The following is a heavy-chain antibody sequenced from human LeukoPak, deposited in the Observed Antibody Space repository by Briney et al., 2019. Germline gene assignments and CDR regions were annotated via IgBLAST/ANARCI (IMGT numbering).Heavy chain of an antibody. D-gene: IGHD1-26*01. CDR1: GFTFSSYG. Sequence: GGSLRLSCAASGFTFSSYGMYWVRQAPGKGLEWVALTRYDGSNKYYADSVKGRFTISRDNAKNSLYLQMNSLRAEDTAVYYCARGYSGTYRFGYWGQGTLVTVSS. V-gene: IGHV3-30*02. J-gene: IGHJ4*02. CDR3: ARGYSGTYRFGY. CDR2: TRYDGSNK.